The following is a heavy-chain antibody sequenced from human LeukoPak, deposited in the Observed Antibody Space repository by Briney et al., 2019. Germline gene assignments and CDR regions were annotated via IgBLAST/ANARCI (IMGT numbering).Heavy chain of an antibody. D-gene: IGHD3-3*01. CDR2: INHSGST. J-gene: IGHJ4*02. CDR1: GGSFSGYY. CDR3: TRGAQLRFLEWLLGDYFDY. V-gene: IGHV4-34*01. Sequence: SETLSLTCAVYGGSFSGYYWSWIRQPPGKGLEWIGKINHSGSTNYNPSLKSRVTISVDTSKNQFSLKLSSVTAADTAVYYCTRGAQLRFLEWLLGDYFDYWGQGTLVTVSS.